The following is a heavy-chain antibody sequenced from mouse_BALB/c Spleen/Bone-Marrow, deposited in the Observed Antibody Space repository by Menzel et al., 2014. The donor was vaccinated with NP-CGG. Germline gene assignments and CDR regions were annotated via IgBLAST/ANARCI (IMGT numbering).Heavy chain of an antibody. Sequence: EVQLQQSGPELVKPGASMKISCKASGYSFTGYTMNWVKQSHGKNLEWIGLINPYNGGTSYNQKFKGKATLTVDKSSSTAYMALLSLTSEGSAVYYCARENYGSSYGFAYWGQGTLVTVSA. V-gene: IGHV1-18*01. J-gene: IGHJ3*01. CDR2: INPYNGGT. CDR3: ARENYGSSYGFAY. D-gene: IGHD1-1*01. CDR1: GYSFTGYT.